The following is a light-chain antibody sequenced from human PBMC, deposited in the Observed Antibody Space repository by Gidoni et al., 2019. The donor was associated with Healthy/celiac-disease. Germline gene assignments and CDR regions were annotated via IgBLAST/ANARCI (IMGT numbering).Light chain of an antibody. CDR3: CSYAGGYTHV. CDR1: SSDVGGYNY. J-gene: IGLJ1*01. V-gene: IGLV2-11*01. CDR2: DVS. Sequence: QSALTQPRSVSGSPGQSVTISCTGTSSDVGGYNYVSWYQQPPGQAPKLMIYDVSKRPAGVPDRFSGSKSCNTASLTISGLQADDEADYYCCSYAGGYTHVFGTGTKVTVL.